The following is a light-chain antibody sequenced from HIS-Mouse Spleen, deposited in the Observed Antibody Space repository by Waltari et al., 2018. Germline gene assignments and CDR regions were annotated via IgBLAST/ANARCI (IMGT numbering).Light chain of an antibody. Sequence: DIQLTQSPSFLSASVGARVTITCRASQGISSYLAWYQQKPGKAPKLLIYAASTLQSGVPSRFSGSGSGTEFTLTISSLQPEDFATYYCQQLLEPYTFGQGTKLEIK. J-gene: IGKJ2*01. CDR1: QGISSY. CDR2: AAS. V-gene: IGKV1-9*01. CDR3: QQLLEPYT.